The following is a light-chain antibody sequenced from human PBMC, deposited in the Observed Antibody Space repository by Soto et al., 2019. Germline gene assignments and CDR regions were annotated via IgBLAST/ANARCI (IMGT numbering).Light chain of an antibody. CDR3: QQRNNWPPTWT. CDR1: QSLTSY. Sequence: ENVLTQSPVTLSLSPGDRATLSCRASQSLTSYLAWYQQKPGQAPRLLIYRTSNRAAGIPARFSGSGSGTDFTLTISSLEPEDFAVYYCQQRNNWPPTWTFGQGTKVEIK. J-gene: IGKJ1*01. V-gene: IGKV3-11*01. CDR2: RTS.